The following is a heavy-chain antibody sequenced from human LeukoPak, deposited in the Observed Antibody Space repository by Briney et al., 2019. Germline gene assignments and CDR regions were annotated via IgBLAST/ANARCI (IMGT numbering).Heavy chain of an antibody. CDR3: ARAVSGRFDY. Sequence: SETLSLTCTVSGGSISSGGYYWSWIRQHPGKGLEWIGYIYYSGSTYYNPSLKSRVTISVDTSKNQFSLKLSSVTAADTAVYYCARAVSGRFDYWGQGTLVTVSS. CDR1: GGSISSGGYY. V-gene: IGHV4-31*03. CDR2: IYYSGST. D-gene: IGHD6-19*01. J-gene: IGHJ4*02.